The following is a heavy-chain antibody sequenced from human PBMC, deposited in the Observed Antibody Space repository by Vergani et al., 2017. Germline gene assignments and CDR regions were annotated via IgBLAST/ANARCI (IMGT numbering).Heavy chain of an antibody. CDR3: ARQMGLGYCSGGSCFYYYYYGMDV. CDR1: GYSFTSYW. J-gene: IGHJ6*02. Sequence: EVQLVQSGAEVKKPGESLKISCKGSGYSFTSYWIGWVRQMPGKGLEWMGIIYPGDSDTRYSPSFQGQVTISADKSINTAYLQWSSLKASDTAMYYCARQMGLGYCSGGSCFYYYYYGMDVWGQGTTVTVSS. D-gene: IGHD2-15*01. CDR2: IYPGDSDT. V-gene: IGHV5-51*01.